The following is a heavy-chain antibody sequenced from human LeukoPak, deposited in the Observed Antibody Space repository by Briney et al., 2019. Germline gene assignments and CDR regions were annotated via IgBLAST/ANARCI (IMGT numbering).Heavy chain of an antibody. D-gene: IGHD2-2*02. J-gene: IGHJ4*02. CDR3: AKGLSKSSSASYYTD. CDR2: ISWNSGAI. V-gene: IGHV3-9*01. CDR1: GFTFYDYA. Sequence: GGSLRLSCAASGFTFYDYAMHWVRQAPGKGLEWVSGISWNSGAIGYADSVKGRFTISRDNAKNSLYLQMNSLRAEDTALYYCAKGLSKSSSASYYTDWGQGTLVTVSS.